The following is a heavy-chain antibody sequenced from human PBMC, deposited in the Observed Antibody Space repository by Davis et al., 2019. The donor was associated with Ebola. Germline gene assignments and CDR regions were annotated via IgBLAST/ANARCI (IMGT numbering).Heavy chain of an antibody. CDR3: ARDIAGGYFDL. Sequence: AASVKVSCKASGYTFTSYDINWVRQATGQGLEWIGWIVVGSGNTNYAQKFQERVTITRDMSTSTAYMELSSLRSEDTAVYYCARDIAGGYFDLWGRGTLVTVSS. CDR1: GYTFTSYD. V-gene: IGHV1-58*02. J-gene: IGHJ2*01. CDR2: IVVGSGNT. D-gene: IGHD6-13*01.